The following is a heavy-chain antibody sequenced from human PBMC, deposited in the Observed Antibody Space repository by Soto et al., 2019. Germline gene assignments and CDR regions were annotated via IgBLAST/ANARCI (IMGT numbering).Heavy chain of an antibody. J-gene: IGHJ4*02. D-gene: IGHD4-17*01. CDR1: GGSISSGGYS. V-gene: IGHV4-30-2*01. CDR3: DSAMTPVTTIDY. CDR2: IYHSGST. Sequence: SETLSLTCAVSGGSISSGGYSWSWIRQPPGKGLEWIGYIYHSGSTYYNPSLKSRVTISVDRSKNQFSLKLSSVTAADTAVYYCDSAMTPVTTIDYWGQGTPVPVSP.